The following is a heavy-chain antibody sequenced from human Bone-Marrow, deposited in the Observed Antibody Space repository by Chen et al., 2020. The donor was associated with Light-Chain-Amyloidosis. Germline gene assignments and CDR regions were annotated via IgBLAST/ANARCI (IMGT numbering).Heavy chain of an antibody. CDR2: IDSRSTYR. V-gene: IGHV3-11*06. D-gene: IGHD6-19*01. Sequence: QVQLVESGGGLVKPGGSLRLSCAASGLSFSDQYMTWIRQTAGKGLEWVAYIDSRSTYRNYADSAKGRFTISRDNAKNSLYLQMNSLRVEDTGVYYCARGWDSGWSYFDNWGQGTLVTVSS. CDR1: GLSFSDQY. CDR3: ARGWDSGWSYFDN. J-gene: IGHJ4*02.